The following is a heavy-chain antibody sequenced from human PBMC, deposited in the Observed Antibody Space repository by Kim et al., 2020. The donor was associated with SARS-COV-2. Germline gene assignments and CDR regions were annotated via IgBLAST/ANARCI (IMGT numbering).Heavy chain of an antibody. Sequence: GGSLRLSCAASGFTFSSYWMSWVRQAPGKGLEWVANIKQDGSEKYYVDSVKGRFTISRDNAKNSLYLQMNSLRAEDTAVYYCARDDDSSSWYPFADYYYGMDVWGQGTTVTVSS. J-gene: IGHJ6*02. CDR1: GFTFSSYW. V-gene: IGHV3-7*03. CDR3: ARDDDSSSWYPFADYYYGMDV. D-gene: IGHD6-13*01. CDR2: IKQDGSEK.